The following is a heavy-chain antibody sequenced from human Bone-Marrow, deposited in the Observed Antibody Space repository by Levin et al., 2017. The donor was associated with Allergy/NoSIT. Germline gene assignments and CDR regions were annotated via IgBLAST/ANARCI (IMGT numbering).Heavy chain of an antibody. CDR2: IYYNGHT. Sequence: PSETLSLTCTVSGGSVNSFSDYWSWIRHSPGKGLEWIGYIYYNGHTNYNPSLRSRVTISLDTSKSQFSLKLISVTAADTGVYYCARDQSPTEGSGWRAYFDLWGRGTPVSVSS. V-gene: IGHV4-61*01. D-gene: IGHD6-19*01. CDR1: GGSVNSFSDY. CDR3: ARDQSPTEGSGWRAYFDL. J-gene: IGHJ2*01.